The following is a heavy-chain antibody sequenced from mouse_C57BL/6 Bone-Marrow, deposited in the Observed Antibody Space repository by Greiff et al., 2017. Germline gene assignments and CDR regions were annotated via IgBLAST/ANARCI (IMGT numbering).Heavy chain of an antibody. V-gene: IGHV1-55*01. CDR3: ARPSYCNYWYFDV. CDR1: GYTFTSYW. J-gene: IGHJ1*03. D-gene: IGHD6-5*01. Sequence: SGAELVKPGASVKMSCKASGYTFTSYWITWVKQRPGQGLEWIGDIYPGSGSTNYNEKFKSKATLTVDTSSSTAYMQLSSLTSEDSAVDYCARPSYCNYWYFDVWCTGPAVTVSS. CDR2: IYPGSGST.